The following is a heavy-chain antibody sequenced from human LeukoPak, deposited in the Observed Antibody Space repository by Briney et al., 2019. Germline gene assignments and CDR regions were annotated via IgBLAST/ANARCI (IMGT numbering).Heavy chain of an antibody. D-gene: IGHD1-7*01. CDR1: GYTFTTYW. J-gene: IGHJ4*02. CDR3: VCDRGNFDSFDF. Sequence: GESLKISCKGSGYTFTTYWIGWVRQMPGKGLEWMGLIYPGNSDTRYNPSFHGQVTISADKSISTAYLQWTSLKASDTAVYYCVCDRGNFDSFDFWGQGTLVTVSS. V-gene: IGHV5-51*01. CDR2: IYPGNSDT.